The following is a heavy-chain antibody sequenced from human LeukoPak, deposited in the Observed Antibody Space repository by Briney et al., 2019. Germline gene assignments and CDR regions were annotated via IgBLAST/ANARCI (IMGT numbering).Heavy chain of an antibody. Sequence: PSETLSLTCAVYGGSFSGYYWSWIRQHPGKGLEWVGYIFYRGNSYYNPSLKSRVTISIDTSKSQFSLRLSSVTAADTAVYYCARASGCPSSSCYSGYFDCWGQGTLVTVSS. CDR3: ARASGCPSSSCYSGYFDC. CDR2: IFYRGNS. V-gene: IGHV4-31*11. CDR1: GGSFSGYY. J-gene: IGHJ4*02. D-gene: IGHD2-2*01.